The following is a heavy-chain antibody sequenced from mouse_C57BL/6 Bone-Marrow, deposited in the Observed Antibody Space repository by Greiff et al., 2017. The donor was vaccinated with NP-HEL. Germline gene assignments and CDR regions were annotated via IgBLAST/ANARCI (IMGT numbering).Heavy chain of an antibody. Sequence: EVKLVESGPELVKPGASVKIPCKASGYTFTDYNMDWVKQSHGKSLEWIGDINPNNGGTIYNQKFKGKATLTVDKSSSTAYMELRSLTSEDTAVYYCARENYYGHSGGYFDVWGTGTTVTVSS. J-gene: IGHJ1*03. CDR3: ARENYYGHSGGYFDV. CDR2: INPNNGGT. CDR1: GYTFTDYN. D-gene: IGHD1-2*01. V-gene: IGHV1-18*01.